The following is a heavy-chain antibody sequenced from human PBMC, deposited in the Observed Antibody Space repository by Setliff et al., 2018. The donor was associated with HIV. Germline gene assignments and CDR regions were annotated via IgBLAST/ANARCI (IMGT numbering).Heavy chain of an antibody. D-gene: IGHD5-12*01. CDR3: ARDAGYSGSSWNY. CDR1: GGTFSNYR. J-gene: IGHJ4*02. CDR2: IIPALGTA. V-gene: IGHV1-69*13. Sequence: RASVKVSCKASGGTFSNYRTNWVRQAPGQSLEWMGGIIPALGTANYAQKFQGRVTSTADESTRTVYMEVSSLRSEDTAVYYCARDAGYSGSSWNYWGQGTLVTVSS.